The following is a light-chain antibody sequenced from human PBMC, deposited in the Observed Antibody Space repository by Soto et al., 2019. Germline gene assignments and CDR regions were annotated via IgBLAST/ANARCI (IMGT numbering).Light chain of an antibody. Sequence: AIPMTQSPSSLSASVGDRVTITCRASQGIRNDLDWFQQKPGKAPKLLIYAASNLQSGVLARFSGSGSGTDFTLTISSLQPEDCATYYCQQYETFSGTFGPGTKVEI. CDR1: QGIRND. J-gene: IGKJ1*01. CDR2: AAS. CDR3: QQYETFSGT. V-gene: IGKV1-6*01.